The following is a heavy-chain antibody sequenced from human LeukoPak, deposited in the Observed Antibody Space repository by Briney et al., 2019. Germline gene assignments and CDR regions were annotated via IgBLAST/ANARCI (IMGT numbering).Heavy chain of an antibody. D-gene: IGHD3-10*01. Sequence: GGSLRLSCAASGFTVSSNYMSWVRQAPGKGLEWAANIKQDGSEKYYVDSVKGRFTISRDNAKNSLYLQVSSLRAEDTAVYYCARDMVDFDYWGQGTLVTVSS. CDR2: IKQDGSEK. V-gene: IGHV3-7*01. CDR3: ARDMVDFDY. J-gene: IGHJ4*02. CDR1: GFTVSSNY.